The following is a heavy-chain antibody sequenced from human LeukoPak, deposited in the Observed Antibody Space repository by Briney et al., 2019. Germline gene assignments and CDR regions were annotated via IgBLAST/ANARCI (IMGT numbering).Heavy chain of an antibody. D-gene: IGHD1-26*01. CDR3: ARDRGVGATPPFDY. V-gene: IGHV1-69*10. CDR2: IIPILGIA. CDR1: GGTFSSYA. J-gene: IGHJ4*02. Sequence: VASVKISCKASGGTFSSYAISWVRQAPGQGLEWMGGIIPILGIANYAQKFQGRVTITADKSTSTAYMELSSLRSEDTAVYYCARDRGVGATPPFDYWGQGTLVTVSS.